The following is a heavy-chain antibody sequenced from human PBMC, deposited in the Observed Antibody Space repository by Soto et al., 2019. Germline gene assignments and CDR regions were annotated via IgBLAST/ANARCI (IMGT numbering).Heavy chain of an antibody. Sequence: GSLRLSCAASGFTFSSYEMNWVRQAPGKGLEWVSYISSSGSTIYYADSVKGRFTISRDNAKNSLYLQMNSLRAEDTAVYYCARGEGRTADYYYYGMDVWGQGTTVTVS. CDR1: GFTFSSYE. CDR3: ARGEGRTADYYYYGMDV. J-gene: IGHJ6*02. D-gene: IGHD3-16*01. V-gene: IGHV3-48*03. CDR2: ISSSGSTI.